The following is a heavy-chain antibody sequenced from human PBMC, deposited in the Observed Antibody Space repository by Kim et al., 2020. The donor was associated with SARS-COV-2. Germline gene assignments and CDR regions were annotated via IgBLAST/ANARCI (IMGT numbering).Heavy chain of an antibody. CDR3: AAGGNTYGYNYYGMDV. CDR2: ISYTGHT. J-gene: IGHJ6*01. D-gene: IGHD5-18*01. CDR1: GASINSGGYY. Sequence: SETLSLTCNVSGASINSGGYYWTWIRQHPGKGLEWIGFISYTGHTSYKPSLQSRVAVSMDTSKNQFSLSLNSPTAADTAVYYCAAGGNTYGYNYYGMDV. V-gene: IGHV4-31*03.